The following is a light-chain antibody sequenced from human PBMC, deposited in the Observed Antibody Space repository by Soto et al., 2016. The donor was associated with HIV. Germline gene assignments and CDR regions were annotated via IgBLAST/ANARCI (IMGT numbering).Light chain of an antibody. CDR3: LQDYDRPYT. CDR2: AAS. CDR1: QAIGNY. V-gene: IGKV1-27*01. Sequence: DIQMTQSPSSLSASVGDRVTITCRTSQAIGNYLAWYQQKPGKVPHLLIYAASALQSGVPSRFSGSGSGTDFTLTISSLQPEDSASYFCLQDYDRPYTFGQGTKLEIK. J-gene: IGKJ2*01.